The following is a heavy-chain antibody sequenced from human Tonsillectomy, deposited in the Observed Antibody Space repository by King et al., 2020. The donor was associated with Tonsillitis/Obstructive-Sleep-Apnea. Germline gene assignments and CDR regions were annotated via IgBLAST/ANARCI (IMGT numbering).Heavy chain of an antibody. CDR1: GFTFSSYW. D-gene: IGHD1-26*01. CDR3: ASGSYQAAFDY. Sequence: EVQLVESGGGLVQPGGSLRLSCAASGFTFSSYWMHWVRQAPGKGLVWVSRINSDGSSTSYADSVKGRFTLSRDNAKNTLYLQMNSLRAEDTAVYYCASGSYQAAFDYWGQGTLVTVAS. CDR2: INSDGSST. J-gene: IGHJ4*02. V-gene: IGHV3-74*01.